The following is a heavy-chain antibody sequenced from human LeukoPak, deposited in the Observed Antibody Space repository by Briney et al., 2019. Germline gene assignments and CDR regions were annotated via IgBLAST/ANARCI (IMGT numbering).Heavy chain of an antibody. V-gene: IGHV3-33*01. Sequence: TGGSLRLSCAASGFTFSSYGMHWVRQAPGKGLEWVAVIWYDGSNKYYADSVKGRFTISRDNSKNTLYLQMNSLRAEDTAVYYCARDHGRRSGSYPDYWGQGTLVTVSS. CDR2: IWYDGSNK. CDR3: ARDHGRRSGSYPDY. D-gene: IGHD3-10*01. J-gene: IGHJ4*02. CDR1: GFTFSSYG.